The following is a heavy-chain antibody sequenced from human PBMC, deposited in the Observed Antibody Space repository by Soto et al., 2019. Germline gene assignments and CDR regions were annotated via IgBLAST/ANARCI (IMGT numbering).Heavy chain of an antibody. CDR3: ARGTTLAIFDYGMDV. D-gene: IGHD3-3*01. CDR1: GFTFTSYA. V-gene: IGHV3-30*09. Sequence: PGGSLRLSCAASGFTFTSYAMHWVRQAPGKGLEWVAVISNDGSNYYYADSVRGRIAISRDNSKNTLYLQMNDLRSEDTAVYYCARGTTLAIFDYGMDVWGQGT. CDR2: ISNDGSNY. J-gene: IGHJ6*02.